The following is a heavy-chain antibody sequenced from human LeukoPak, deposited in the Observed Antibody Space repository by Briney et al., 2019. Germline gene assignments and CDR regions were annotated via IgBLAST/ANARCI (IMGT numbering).Heavy chain of an antibody. CDR1: GFTFSKAW. Sequence: GGSLTLSCAASGFTFSKAWMGWVRQAPGKGLEWVGRIKSKNDGGTADYAAPVKGRFTISRDDSKNTLYLQMNSLKTEDTAIYYCTSYRGRMDDWGQGTTVTVSS. CDR2: IKSKNDGGTA. V-gene: IGHV3-15*01. D-gene: IGHD1-1*01. J-gene: IGHJ6*02. CDR3: TSYRGRMDD.